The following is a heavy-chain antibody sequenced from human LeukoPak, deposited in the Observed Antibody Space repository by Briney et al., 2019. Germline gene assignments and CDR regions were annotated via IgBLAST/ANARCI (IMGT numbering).Heavy chain of an antibody. CDR2: IYDRGST. V-gene: IGHV4-59*11. CDR3: AKIEVGRFDP. J-gene: IGHJ5*02. Sequence: SETLSLTCTVTGASISSHYWCWFRQTPGTGLERIGDIYDRGSTTYNPSLKSRVSISVDTSRNQFSLNLRSVTAADTAVYYCAKIEVGRFDPWGQGTLVTVSS. CDR1: GASISSHY. D-gene: IGHD1-26*01.